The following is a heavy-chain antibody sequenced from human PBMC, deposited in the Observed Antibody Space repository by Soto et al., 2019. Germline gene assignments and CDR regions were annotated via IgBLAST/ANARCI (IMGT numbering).Heavy chain of an antibody. Sequence: PGGSLRLSCGASGFISSRFGLHWTRQAPGKGLEWVAVIWYDGSNKYYADSVKGRFTISRANSKNTLYLQMNSLRAEDTAVYYCAREPHYYYDSSPGAFDIWGQGTMVTVSS. CDR2: IWYDGSNK. J-gene: IGHJ3*02. CDR1: GFISSRFG. V-gene: IGHV3-33*01. D-gene: IGHD3-22*01. CDR3: AREPHYYYDSSPGAFDI.